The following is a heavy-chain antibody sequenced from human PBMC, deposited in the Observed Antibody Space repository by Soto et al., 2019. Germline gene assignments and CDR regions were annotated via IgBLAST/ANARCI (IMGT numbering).Heavy chain of an antibody. V-gene: IGHV1-18*01. D-gene: IGHD4-17*01. Sequence: QVQLVQSGGEVKKPGASVKVSCKASGYSFSNYGISWVRQAPGQGLEWVGWISIYNGKTNSAQKLQGRGTMTTDRSTSTTYMELRSLRSDDTAVYYCTRRYGDPSSAAGFDYWGQGTLVTVSS. CDR2: ISIYNGKT. CDR3: TRRYGDPSSAAGFDY. CDR1: GYSFSNYG. J-gene: IGHJ4*02.